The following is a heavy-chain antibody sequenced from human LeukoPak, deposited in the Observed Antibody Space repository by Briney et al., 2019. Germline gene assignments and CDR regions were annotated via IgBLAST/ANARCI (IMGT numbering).Heavy chain of an antibody. D-gene: IGHD6-19*01. J-gene: IGHJ5*02. CDR3: VRDHLAVAGMRLAWFDP. V-gene: IGHV4-61*09. CDR2: IDTSGGT. Sequence: PSETLSLTCTVSGGSISSGSDYWSWIRQPAGKGLEWIGHIDTSGGTNYNPSLKSRVTISVDTSKNQFPLELSSVTAADTAVYYCVRDHLAVAGMRLAWFDPWGQGTVVTVSS. CDR1: GGSISSGSDY.